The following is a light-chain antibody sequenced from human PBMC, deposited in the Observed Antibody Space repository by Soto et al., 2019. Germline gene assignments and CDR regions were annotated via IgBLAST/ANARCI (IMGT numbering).Light chain of an antibody. V-gene: IGLV1-40*01. J-gene: IGLJ2*01. CDR2: ANT. CDR3: QSFDSSLTGLI. Sequence: QSVLTQPPSVTGAPGQRVTISCTGNNSNIGAGSGVNWYQQFPDKAPKLLIYANTHRPSGVPHRFSGSTSATSASLAITGLQTQDEADYYCQSFDSSLTGLIFGGGTKLTVL. CDR1: NSNIGAGSG.